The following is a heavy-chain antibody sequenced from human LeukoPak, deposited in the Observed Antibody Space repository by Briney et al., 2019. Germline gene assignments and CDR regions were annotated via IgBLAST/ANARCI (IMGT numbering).Heavy chain of an antibody. J-gene: IGHJ4*02. D-gene: IGHD3-22*01. CDR3: ARRGVYYDSSGYYYCFDY. Sequence: ASVKVSCKASVYTFTGYYMHWVRQAPGQGLEWMGWINPNSGGTNYAQKFQGRVTMTRDTSISTAYMELSRLRSDDTAVYYCARRGVYYDSSGYYYCFDYWGQGTLVTVSS. CDR1: VYTFTGYY. CDR2: INPNSGGT. V-gene: IGHV1-2*02.